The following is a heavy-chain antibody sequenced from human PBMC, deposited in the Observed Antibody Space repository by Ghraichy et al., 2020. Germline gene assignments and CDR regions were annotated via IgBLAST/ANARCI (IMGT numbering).Heavy chain of an antibody. CDR2: INIDGSST. CDR1: GFAFSSFW. Sequence: GESLNISCAVSGFAFSSFWMHWVRQAPGKGLEWVSRINIDGSSTTYADSVKGRFTISRDNAKNTLFLQMNSLRAEDTAVYYCTRAHYGRPFDYWGQGTLVTVSS. CDR3: TRAHYGRPFDY. D-gene: IGHD4-17*01. V-gene: IGHV3-74*03. J-gene: IGHJ4*02.